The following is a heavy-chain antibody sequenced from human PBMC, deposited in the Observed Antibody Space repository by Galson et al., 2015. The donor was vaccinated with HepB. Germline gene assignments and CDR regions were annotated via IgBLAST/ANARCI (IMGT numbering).Heavy chain of an antibody. CDR2: ISGSGGST. CDR1: GFTFSSYA. Sequence: SLRLSCAASGFTFSSYAMSWVRQAPGKGLEWVSAISGSGGSTYYADSVKGRFTISRDNSKNTLYLQMNSLRAEDTAVYYCAKPRGGTWVVWGYWGQGTLVTVSS. V-gene: IGHV3-23*01. D-gene: IGHD2-15*01. CDR3: AKPRGGTWVVWGY. J-gene: IGHJ4*02.